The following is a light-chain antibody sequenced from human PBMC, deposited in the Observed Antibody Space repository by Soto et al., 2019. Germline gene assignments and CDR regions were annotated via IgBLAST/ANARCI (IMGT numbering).Light chain of an antibody. Sequence: DIQMTQSPSSLSASVGDRVTITCQASQDISNYLNWYQQKPGKAPKLLIYDASNLETGVPSRFSGSGSGTDFTFTISSLQAEDIAKYYCQQYDNLPITFGQGTRLEIK. J-gene: IGKJ5*01. V-gene: IGKV1-33*01. CDR2: DAS. CDR3: QQYDNLPIT. CDR1: QDISNY.